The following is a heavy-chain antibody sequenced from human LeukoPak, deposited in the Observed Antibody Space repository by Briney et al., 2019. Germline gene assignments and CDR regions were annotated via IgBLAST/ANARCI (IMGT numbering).Heavy chain of an antibody. CDR1: GFTFSTYG. D-gene: IGHD6-19*01. V-gene: IGHV3-30*02. Sequence: QPGGSLRLSCAASGFTFSTYGMHWVRQAPGKGLEWVAFIRYDGSNKYYADSVKGRFTISRDNPKNSLYLQMNSLRVEDTAVYYCARAVADPSDYWGQGTLVTVSS. CDR3: ARAVADPSDY. CDR2: IRYDGSNK. J-gene: IGHJ4*02.